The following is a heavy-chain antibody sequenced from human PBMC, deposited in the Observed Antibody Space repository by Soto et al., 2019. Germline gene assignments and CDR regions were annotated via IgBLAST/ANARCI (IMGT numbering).Heavy chain of an antibody. Sequence: ASVKVSCKASGYTFTSYGISWARQAPGQGLEGMGWISAYNGNTNYAQKLQGRVTMTTDTSTSTAYMELRSLRSDDTAVYYCVSSDIVATILHYWFDPWGQGTLVTVSS. V-gene: IGHV1-18*01. CDR3: VSSDIVATILHYWFDP. J-gene: IGHJ5*02. CDR2: ISAYNGNT. D-gene: IGHD5-12*01. CDR1: GYTFTSYG.